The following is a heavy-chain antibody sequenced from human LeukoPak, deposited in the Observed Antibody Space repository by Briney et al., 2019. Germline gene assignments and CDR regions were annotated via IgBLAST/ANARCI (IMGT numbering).Heavy chain of an antibody. CDR3: AKDQGYSSSWYNWFDP. D-gene: IGHD6-13*01. V-gene: IGHV3-30*02. Sequence: GRSLRLSCAASGFTFSSYGINWVRQAPGKGLEWVAFIRYDGSNKYYADSVKGRFTISRDNSKNTLYLQMNSLRAEDTAVYYCAKDQGYSSSWYNWFDPWGQGTLVTASS. CDR1: GFTFSSYG. J-gene: IGHJ5*02. CDR2: IRYDGSNK.